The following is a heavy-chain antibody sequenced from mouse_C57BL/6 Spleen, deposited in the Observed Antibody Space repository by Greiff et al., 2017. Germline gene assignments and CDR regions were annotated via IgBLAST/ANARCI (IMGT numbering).Heavy chain of an antibody. V-gene: IGHV5-9-1*02. Sequence: EVKLVESGEGLVKPGGSLKLSCAASGFTFSSYAMSWVRQTPEKRLEWVAYISSGGDYIYYADTVKGRFTISRDNARNTLYLQMSSLKSEDTAMYYCTRAIYDGPYYYAMDYWGQGTSVTVSS. CDR1: GFTFSSYA. D-gene: IGHD2-3*01. CDR3: TRAIYDGPYYYAMDY. CDR2: ISSGGDYI. J-gene: IGHJ4*01.